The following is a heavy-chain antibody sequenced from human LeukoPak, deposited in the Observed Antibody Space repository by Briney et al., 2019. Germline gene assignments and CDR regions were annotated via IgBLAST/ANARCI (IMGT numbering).Heavy chain of an antibody. V-gene: IGHV3-72*01. J-gene: IGHJ4*02. D-gene: IGHD5-12*01. CDR2: IRNKANSHTT. CDR1: GFTFSDHY. Sequence: GGSLRLSCAASGFTFSDHYLDWVRQAPGKGLEWVGRIRNKANSHTTEYAASVKGRFTISRDDSKNSLYLQMNSLKTEDTAVYYCVRSGIVATPFYFDYWGQGTLVTVSS. CDR3: VRSGIVATPFYFDY.